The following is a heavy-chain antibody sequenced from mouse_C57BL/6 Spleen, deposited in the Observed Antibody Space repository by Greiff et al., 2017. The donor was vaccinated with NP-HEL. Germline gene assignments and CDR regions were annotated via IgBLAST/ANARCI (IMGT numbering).Heavy chain of an antibody. D-gene: IGHD4-1*01. CDR3: ARERELPYAMDY. Sequence: VQLPQSGPELVKPGASVKISCKASGYAFSSSWMNWVKQRPGKGLEWIGRIYPGDGDTNYNGKFKGKATLTADKSSSTADMQLSSLTSEDSAVYFCARERELPYAMDYWGQGTSVTVSS. J-gene: IGHJ4*01. CDR2: IYPGDGDT. V-gene: IGHV1-82*01. CDR1: GYAFSSSW.